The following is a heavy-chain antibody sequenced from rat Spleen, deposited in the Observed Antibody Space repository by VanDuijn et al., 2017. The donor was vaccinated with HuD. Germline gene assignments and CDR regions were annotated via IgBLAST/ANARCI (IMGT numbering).Heavy chain of an antibody. V-gene: IGHV5-31*01. J-gene: IGHJ4*01. Sequence: EGQLVESGGGLVQPGRSLKLSCVASGFIFNNYWMSWVRQGLGRGLEGVSSIPVIGGSTYSPDSVKGRFTISRDNAKSTLYLQMNSLSSEDTATYYCTRVRVMYTTDYYYDVMDAWGQGASVTVSS. CDR2: IPVIGGST. D-gene: IGHD1-6*01. CDR3: TRVRVMYTTDYYYDVMDA. CDR1: GFIFNNYW.